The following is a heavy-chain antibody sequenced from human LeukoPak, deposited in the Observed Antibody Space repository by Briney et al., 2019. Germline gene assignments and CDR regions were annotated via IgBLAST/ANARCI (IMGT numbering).Heavy chain of an antibody. D-gene: IGHD2/OR15-2a*01. V-gene: IGHV3-23*01. CDR3: ARAPGSIRGRDGYYFDY. CDR1: GFTFSSYA. Sequence: GGSLRLSCAASGFTFSSYAMSWVRQAPGKGLEWVSAISGSGGSTYYADSVKGRFTISRDNSKNTLYLQMNSLRAEDTAVYYCARAPGSIRGRDGYYFDYWGQGTLVTVSS. J-gene: IGHJ4*02. CDR2: ISGSGGST.